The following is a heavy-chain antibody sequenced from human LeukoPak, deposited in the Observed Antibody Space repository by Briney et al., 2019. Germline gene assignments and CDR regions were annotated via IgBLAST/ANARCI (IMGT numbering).Heavy chain of an antibody. D-gene: IGHD3-10*01. V-gene: IGHV1-69*05. CDR2: IIPIFGTA. CDR3: ARGGMVRGVIINPTSDWFDP. CDR1: GGTFSSYA. Sequence: SVKVSCKASGGTFSSYAISWVRQAPGQGLEWMGGIIPIFGTANYAQKFQGRVTMTRDTSTSTVYMELSSLRSEDTAVYYCARGGMVRGVIINPTSDWFDPWGQGTLVTVSS. J-gene: IGHJ5*02.